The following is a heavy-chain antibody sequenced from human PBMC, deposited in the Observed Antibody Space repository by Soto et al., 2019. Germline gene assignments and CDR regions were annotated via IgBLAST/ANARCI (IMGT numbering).Heavy chain of an antibody. CDR1: GYTFTGYY. CDR3: ARDVDEYSGFDY. Sequence: ASVKVSYKASGYTFTGYYMHWVRQAPGQGLEWMGWINPNSGGTNYAQKFQGRVTMTRDTSISTAYMELSRLRSDDTAVYYCARDVDEYSGFDYWDQGTLVTVSS. J-gene: IGHJ4*02. V-gene: IGHV1-2*02. D-gene: IGHD4-4*01. CDR2: INPNSGGT.